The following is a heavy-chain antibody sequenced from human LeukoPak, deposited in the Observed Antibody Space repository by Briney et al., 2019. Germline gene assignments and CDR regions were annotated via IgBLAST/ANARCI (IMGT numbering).Heavy chain of an antibody. CDR3: ASANRGYSYGLLDY. CDR2: ISYDGSNK. Sequence: PGRSLRLSCADSGFTFSSYAMHWVRQAPGKGLEWVAVISYDGSNKYYADSVKGRFTISRDNSKNTLYLQMNSLRAEDTAVYYCASANRGYSYGLLDYWGQGTLVTVSS. CDR1: GFTFSSYA. V-gene: IGHV3-30*04. D-gene: IGHD5-18*01. J-gene: IGHJ4*02.